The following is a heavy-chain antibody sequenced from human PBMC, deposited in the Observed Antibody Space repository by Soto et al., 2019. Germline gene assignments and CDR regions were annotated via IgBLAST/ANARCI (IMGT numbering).Heavy chain of an antibody. Sequence: QVQLVQSGAEVRKPGYSVKVSCKASGGTFSNSAITWVRQAPGQGLEWVGGIIPIFGSTNYAQKFQGRVTIPADESTSTAYMELISLISEDTAVYYCARDGDLRSDFWSGPLGGGWFDPFGQGTLVTFSS. CDR1: GGTFSNSA. CDR2: IIPIFGST. CDR3: ARDGDLRSDFWSGPLGGGWFDP. V-gene: IGHV1-69*12. D-gene: IGHD3-3*01. J-gene: IGHJ5*02.